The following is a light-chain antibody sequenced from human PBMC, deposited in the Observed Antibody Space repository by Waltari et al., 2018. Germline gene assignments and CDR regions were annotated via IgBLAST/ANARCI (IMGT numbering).Light chain of an antibody. V-gene: IGKV3-11*01. CDR1: QSIVDA. Sequence: VLTQSPATLSLSPGDRAALSCRAIQSIVDAIAWYQQRPGQTPRLLIYDASNRAPGIPARFSGSGSGTDFTLTISSLEPEDFAVYYCQQRRNWPLSFGQGTRLEIK. CDR3: QQRRNWPLS. J-gene: IGKJ5*01. CDR2: DAS.